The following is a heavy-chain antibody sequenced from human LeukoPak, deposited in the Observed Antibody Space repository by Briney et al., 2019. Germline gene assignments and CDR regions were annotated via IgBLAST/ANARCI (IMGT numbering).Heavy chain of an antibody. D-gene: IGHD3-22*01. Sequence: ASVKVSCKASGYTFTSYYMHWVRQAPGQGLEWMGIINPSGGSTSYAQKFQGRVTMTRDTSTSTVYMELSSLRSEDTAVYYCARTPPFLWWPPQANYYDSSGYPEIDPWGQGTLVTVSS. CDR3: ARTPPFLWWPPQANYYDSSGYPEIDP. V-gene: IGHV1-46*01. J-gene: IGHJ5*02. CDR1: GYTFTSYY. CDR2: INPSGGST.